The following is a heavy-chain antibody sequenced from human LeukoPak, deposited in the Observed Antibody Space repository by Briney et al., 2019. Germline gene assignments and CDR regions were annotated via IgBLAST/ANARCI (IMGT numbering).Heavy chain of an antibody. V-gene: IGHV3-30-3*01. CDR2: ISYDGSNK. J-gene: IGHJ4*02. Sequence: PGGSLRLSCAASGFTFSSYAMHWVRQAPGKGLEWVAVISYDGSNKYYADSVKGRFTISRGNSKNTLYLQMNSLRAEDTAVYYCARDKDEALDYWGQGTLATVSS. CDR3: ARDKDEALDY. CDR1: GFTFSSYA.